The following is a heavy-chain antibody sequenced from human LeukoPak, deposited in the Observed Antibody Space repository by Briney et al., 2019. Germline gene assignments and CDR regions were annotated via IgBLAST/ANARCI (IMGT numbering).Heavy chain of an antibody. CDR1: GYSFTSYR. CDR2: IYPGDSDT. V-gene: IGHV5-51*01. J-gene: IGHJ6*03. CDR3: ARVPYSSHYYYYYMDV. D-gene: IGHD4-11*01. Sequence: GESLKISCKGTGYSFTSYRIHWLRQMPGKGLEGMGIIYPGDSDTRYSPSFQGQVTISADKSISTAYLQWSSLKASDTAMYYCARVPYSSHYYYYYMDVWGKGTTVTVSS.